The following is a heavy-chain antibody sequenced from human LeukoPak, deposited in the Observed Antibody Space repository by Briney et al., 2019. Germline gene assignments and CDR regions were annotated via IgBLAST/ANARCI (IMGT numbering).Heavy chain of an antibody. D-gene: IGHD4-23*01. CDR1: GGSFSGYY. V-gene: IGHV4-34*01. J-gene: IGHJ6*03. Sequence: SETLSLTCAVYGGSFSGYYWSWIRQPPGKGLEWIGEINHSGSTNYNPSLKSRVTISVDTSKNQFSLKLSSVTAADTAVYYCARNYGGNLRYYYYYYMDVWGKGTTVAISS. CDR3: ARNYGGNLRYYYYYYMDV. CDR2: INHSGST.